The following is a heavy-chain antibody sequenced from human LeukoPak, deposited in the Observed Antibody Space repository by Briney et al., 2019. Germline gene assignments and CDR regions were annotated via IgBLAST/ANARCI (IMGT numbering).Heavy chain of an antibody. J-gene: IGHJ4*02. CDR2: IRYDGSNK. CDR1: GFTFSSYG. D-gene: IGHD4-23*01. Sequence: PGGSLRLSCAASGFTFSSYGMHWVRQAPGKGLEWVAFIRYDGSNKYYTDSVKGRFTISRDNSKNTLYLQMNSLRPEDTAVYYCARGAHYDDYGGGYFDYWGQGTLVTVSS. CDR3: ARGAHYDDYGGGYFDY. V-gene: IGHV3-30*02.